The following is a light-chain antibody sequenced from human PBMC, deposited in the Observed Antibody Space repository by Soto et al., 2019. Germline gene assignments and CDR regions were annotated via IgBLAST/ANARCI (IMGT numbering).Light chain of an antibody. CDR1: QSVSSY. V-gene: IGKV3-11*01. CDR2: DAS. J-gene: IGKJ2*01. CDR3: QQRTNWPYT. Sequence: EIVLTQSPATLSLSPGERATLSCRASQSVSSYLAWYQQKPGQAPRLLIYDASNRATGIPARFSGSGSGTDFTHTISILEPEDFAVYYCQQRTNWPYTFGQGTKLEIK.